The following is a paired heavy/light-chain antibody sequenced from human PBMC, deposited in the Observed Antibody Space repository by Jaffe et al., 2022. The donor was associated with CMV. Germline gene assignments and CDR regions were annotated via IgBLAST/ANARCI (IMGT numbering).Heavy chain of an antibody. CDR2: IGLSATNV. J-gene: IGHJ4*02. Sequence: QERLEESGGDLVRPGGSLRLSCAASGFTFREWSMTWIRQVPGKGLEWVSYIGLSATNVHYQDSVKGRFTISRDNAKNLLYLQMNSLRAEDTGIYYCARVHDTEMGTIFYFKSWGQGTRVAVSS. CDR3: ARVHDTEMGTIFYFKS. V-gene: IGHV3-11*01. D-gene: IGHD5-18*01. CDR1: GFTFREWS.
Light chain of an antibody. J-gene: IGKJ5*01. CDR1: QSLLYKNGNNY. CDR2: SSF. V-gene: IGKV2-28*01. Sequence: IVLTQSPLSLPVTPGEAASISCRSSQSLLYKNGNNYLDWYLQKPGQSPQALIYSSFNRPSGVPDRFSGSGSGTNFTLKISRVEAEDVGVYYCMQTLQTPITFGQGTRLEIK. CDR3: MQTLQTPIT.